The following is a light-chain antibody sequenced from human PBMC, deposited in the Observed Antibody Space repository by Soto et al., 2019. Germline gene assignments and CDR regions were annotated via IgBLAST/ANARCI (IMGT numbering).Light chain of an antibody. CDR3: QQYNNWPPET. J-gene: IGKJ1*01. CDR2: GAS. Sequence: EIVMTQSPATLSVAPGERATLSCRASQSVSSNLAWYQQKPGQAPRRLIYGASTRATGIPARFSGSGYGTEFTLTISSVQSEDFAVYSCQQYNNWPPETFGQGTKVDIK. V-gene: IGKV3-15*01. CDR1: QSVSSN.